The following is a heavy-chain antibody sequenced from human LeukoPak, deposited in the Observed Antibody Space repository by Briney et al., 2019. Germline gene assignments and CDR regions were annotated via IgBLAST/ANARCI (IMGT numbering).Heavy chain of an antibody. Sequence: GGSLRLSCAASGFMFSSYSLYWVRQAPGEGLEWVAVISSDGSEIYYGDPVKGRFTISRDDSNNTLFLQMDSLRLEDTAVCYCARDPTARYDFWSGYPDYWGQGTLVIVSS. D-gene: IGHD3-3*01. CDR2: ISSDGSEI. CDR3: ARDPTARYDFWSGYPDY. J-gene: IGHJ4*02. V-gene: IGHV3-30*01. CDR1: GFMFSSYS.